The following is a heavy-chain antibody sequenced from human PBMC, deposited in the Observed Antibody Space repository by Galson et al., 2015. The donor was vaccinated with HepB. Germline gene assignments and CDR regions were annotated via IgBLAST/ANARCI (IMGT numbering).Heavy chain of an antibody. J-gene: IGHJ4*02. CDR1: GGSISSSSYY. CDR3: ARVGGIYYYGSGSDYKLSTIFDY. Sequence: LSLTCTVSGGSISSSSYYWGWIRQPPGKGLEWIGSIYYSGSTYYNPSLKSRVTISVDTSKNQFSLKLSSVTAADTAVYYCARVGGIYYYGSGSDYKLSTIFDYWGQGTLVTVSS. D-gene: IGHD3-10*01. CDR2: IYYSGST. V-gene: IGHV4-39*01.